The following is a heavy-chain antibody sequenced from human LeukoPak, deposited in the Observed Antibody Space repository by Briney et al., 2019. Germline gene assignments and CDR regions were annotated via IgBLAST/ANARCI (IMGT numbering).Heavy chain of an antibody. CDR1: GYSISSGYY. CDR2: IYHSGST. V-gene: IGHV4-38-2*02. J-gene: IGHJ4*02. CDR3: ARDGDFGASGY. D-gene: IGHD4-17*01. Sequence: SETLSLTCTVSGYSISSGYYWGWIRQPPGKGLEWIGSIYHSGSTYYNSSLKSRVTISVDTSKNQFSLKLSSVTAADTAVYYCARDGDFGASGYWGQGTLVTVSS.